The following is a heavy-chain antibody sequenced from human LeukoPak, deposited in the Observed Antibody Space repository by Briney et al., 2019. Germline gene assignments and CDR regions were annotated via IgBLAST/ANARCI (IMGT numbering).Heavy chain of an antibody. J-gene: IGHJ4*02. Sequence: PGGSLRLSCVASGFTFSGHWMHWVRQVPGKGLMAVSRITPDGNAAAYADSVKGRFTISRDNAKNTLYLEMNCLTAEDTALYHCTRSGYSNGYDYWGQGTLVTVSS. D-gene: IGHD2-15*01. CDR1: GFTFSGHW. CDR3: TRSGYSNGYDY. CDR2: ITPDGNAA. V-gene: IGHV3-74*03.